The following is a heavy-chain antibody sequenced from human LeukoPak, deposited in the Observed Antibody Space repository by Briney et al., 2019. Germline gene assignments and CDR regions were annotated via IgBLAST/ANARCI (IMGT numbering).Heavy chain of an antibody. J-gene: IGHJ6*03. CDR1: GDSISSGDYY. CDR3: ARDRLWFGELSYYYYYYYMDV. V-gene: IGHV4-61*02. CDR2: ISSSGST. Sequence: PSETLSLTCTVSGDSISSGDYYWSWIRQPAGKGLEWIGRISSSGSTNYNPSLKSRVTISVDTSKNQFSLRLSSVTAADTAVYYCARDRLWFGELSYYYYYYYMDVWGKGTTVTISS. D-gene: IGHD3-10*01.